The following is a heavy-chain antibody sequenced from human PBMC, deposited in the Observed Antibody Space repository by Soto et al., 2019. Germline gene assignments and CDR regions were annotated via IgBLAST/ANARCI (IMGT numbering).Heavy chain of an antibody. CDR3: ARRARPDFYYMDV. CDR1: GFTLSGYA. V-gene: IGHV3-64*01. CDR2: ISSNGVGT. J-gene: IGHJ6*03. D-gene: IGHD6-6*01. Sequence: EVQLAESGGGLAQPGGSLRLSCAASGFTLSGYAMDWVRQAPGKGLEYVSGISSNGVGTYYANSVQGRFTISRDNSKNTVYLQMGSLRPEGMDVYYCARRARPDFYYMDVWGKGTTVTVSS.